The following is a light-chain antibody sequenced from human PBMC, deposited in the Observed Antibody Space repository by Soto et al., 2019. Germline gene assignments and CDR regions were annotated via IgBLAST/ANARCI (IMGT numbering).Light chain of an antibody. CDR2: EVS. J-gene: IGLJ3*02. V-gene: IGLV2-14*01. CDR3: SSYTSSSTWV. CDR1: SSDVGGYNY. Sequence: QSARTQPASVSGSPGQSITISCTGTSSDVGGYNYVSWYQQHPGKAPKLMIYEVSNRPSGVSNRFSGSKSGNTASLTISGLQAEDEADYYCSSYTSSSTWVFGGGTKLNVL.